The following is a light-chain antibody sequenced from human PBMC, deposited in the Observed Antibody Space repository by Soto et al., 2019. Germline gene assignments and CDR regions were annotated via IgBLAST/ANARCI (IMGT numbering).Light chain of an antibody. Sequence: EIVMTQSPATLSVSPGERASLSCRASQTISSNLAWYQQKPGQAPRLLIHGASTRATGVPARFCGSGSGTEFTLTITSLQSEDFAVYYCQQYHNWPPQYTFGQGTQLQI. CDR2: GAS. CDR1: QTISSN. V-gene: IGKV3-15*01. J-gene: IGKJ2*01. CDR3: QQYHNWPPQYT.